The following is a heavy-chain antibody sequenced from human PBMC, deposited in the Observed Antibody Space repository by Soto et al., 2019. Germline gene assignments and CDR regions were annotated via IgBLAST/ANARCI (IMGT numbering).Heavy chain of an antibody. D-gene: IGHD2-2*02. V-gene: IGHV3-73*01. CDR3: TVYCISTSCYTTVAFDI. CDR2: IRSKANSYAT. CDR1: GFTFSGSA. Sequence: GGSLRLSCAASGFTFSGSAMHWVRQASGKGLEWVGRIRSKANSYATAYAASVKGRFTISRDDSKNTAYLQMNSLKTEDTAVYYCTVYCISTSCYTTVAFDIWGQGTMVTVSS. J-gene: IGHJ3*02.